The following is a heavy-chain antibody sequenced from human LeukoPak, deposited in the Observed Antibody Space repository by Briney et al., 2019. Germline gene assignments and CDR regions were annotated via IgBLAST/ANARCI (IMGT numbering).Heavy chain of an antibody. CDR1: GFTFSSYW. Sequence: QAGGSLRLSCAASGFTFSSYWMHWVRQAPGKGLVWDSRINSDGSSTSYADSVKGRFTISRDNAKNTLYLQMNSLRAEDTAVYYCARGGPIYYYGMDVWGKGTTVTVSS. D-gene: IGHD3-10*01. J-gene: IGHJ6*04. CDR2: INSDGSST. CDR3: ARGGPIYYYGMDV. V-gene: IGHV3-74*01.